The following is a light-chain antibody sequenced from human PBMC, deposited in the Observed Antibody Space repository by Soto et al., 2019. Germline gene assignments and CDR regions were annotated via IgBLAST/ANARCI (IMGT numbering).Light chain of an antibody. J-gene: IGKJ2*01. CDR3: QQYNNWPPMYT. Sequence: EIVMTQYPATLSVSPGERATLSCRASQSVNNRLAWYQQKPGQAPRLLIYGASTRATDIPARFSGSGSGTEFTLTISSLQSEDFAVYYCQQYNNWPPMYTFGQGTKLEIK. CDR1: QSVNNR. CDR2: GAS. V-gene: IGKV3D-15*01.